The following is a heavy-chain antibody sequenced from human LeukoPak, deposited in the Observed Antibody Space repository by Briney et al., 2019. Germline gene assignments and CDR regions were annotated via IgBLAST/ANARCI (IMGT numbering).Heavy chain of an antibody. J-gene: IGHJ4*02. CDR1: GFTFSSYG. V-gene: IGHV3-30*02. CDR2: IRYDGSNK. D-gene: IGHD3-10*01. CDR3: AKNNPGKRITMVRGVIH. Sequence: GGSLRLSCAASGFTFSSYGMHWVRQAPGKGLEWVAFIRYDGSNKYYADSVKGRFTISRDNSKNTLYLQMNSLRAEDTAVYYCAKNNPGKRITMVRGVIHWGQGTLVTVSS.